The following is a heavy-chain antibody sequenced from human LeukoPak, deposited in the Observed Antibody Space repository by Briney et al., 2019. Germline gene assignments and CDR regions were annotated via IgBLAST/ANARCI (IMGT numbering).Heavy chain of an antibody. CDR2: ISYDGSNK. D-gene: IGHD6-19*01. Sequence: PGGSLRLSCAASGFTFSSYGMHWVRQAPGKGLEWVAVISYDGSNKYYADSVKGRFTISRDNSKNTLYLQMNSLRAEDTAVYYCAKASNPGGAGPLGHWGQGTLGTVSS. J-gene: IGHJ4*02. CDR1: GFTFSSYG. CDR3: AKASNPGGAGPLGH. V-gene: IGHV3-30*18.